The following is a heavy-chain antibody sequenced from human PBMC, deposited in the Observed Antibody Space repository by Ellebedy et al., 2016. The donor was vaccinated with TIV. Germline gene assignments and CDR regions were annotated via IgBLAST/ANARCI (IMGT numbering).Heavy chain of an antibody. J-gene: IGHJ4*02. D-gene: IGHD5-18*01. CDR2: IYYSGST. CDR1: GTSISGSNYY. CDR3: ARRGFSYGSYFDY. Sequence: SETLSLXXTVSGTSISGSNYYWGWIRQPPGKGLEWIGSIYYSGSTYYNPSLKSRVTISVDMSKNQFSLKLSSVTAADTAVYYCARRGFSYGSYFDYWGQGTLVTVSS. V-gene: IGHV4-39*01.